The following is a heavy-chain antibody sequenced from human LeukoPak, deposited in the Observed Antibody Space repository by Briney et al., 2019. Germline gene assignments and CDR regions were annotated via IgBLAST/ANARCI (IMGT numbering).Heavy chain of an antibody. J-gene: IGHJ4*02. Sequence: PGGSLRLSCVGSGFTFSRYAMSWVRQAPGKGLEWVSDISGTGGRRDYTDSVKGRFTISRDNSQNTVFLQMNSLRVEDTAVYFCAKDVRGGCSGWNCNDWGPGTLVTVTS. V-gene: IGHV3-23*01. CDR3: AKDVRGGCSGWNCND. CDR1: GFTFSRYA. CDR2: ISGTGGRR. D-gene: IGHD2/OR15-2a*01.